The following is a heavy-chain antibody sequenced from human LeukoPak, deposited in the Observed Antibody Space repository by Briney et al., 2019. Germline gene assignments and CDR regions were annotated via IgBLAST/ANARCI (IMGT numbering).Heavy chain of an antibody. Sequence: GGSLRLSCAASGFTSSSYAMHWVRQAAGKGLEWVGRIRSKANSYATAYAASVKGRFTISRDDSKNTAYLQMNSLKTEDTAVYYCTRLRDCSGGSCSHGNWFDPWGQGTLVTVSS. CDR3: TRLRDCSGGSCSHGNWFDP. D-gene: IGHD2-15*01. J-gene: IGHJ5*02. CDR1: GFTSSSYA. V-gene: IGHV3-73*01. CDR2: IRSKANSYAT.